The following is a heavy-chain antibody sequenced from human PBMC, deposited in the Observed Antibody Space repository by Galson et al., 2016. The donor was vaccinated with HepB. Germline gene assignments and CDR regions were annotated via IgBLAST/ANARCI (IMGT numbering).Heavy chain of an antibody. V-gene: IGHV4-39*01. CDR2: VYRGKT. D-gene: IGHD4-11*01. J-gene: IGHJ4*02. CDR3: ARAGLLTKASFDC. CDR1: DGSIRSSSFS. Sequence: SETLSLTCTVSDGSIRSSSFSWGWIRQPPGKGLEWIGTVYRGKTYYNPSLEGRVTISASMPTDLLSLKLTSLTGADTAVYYCARAGLLTKASFDCWGQGTLVAVSS.